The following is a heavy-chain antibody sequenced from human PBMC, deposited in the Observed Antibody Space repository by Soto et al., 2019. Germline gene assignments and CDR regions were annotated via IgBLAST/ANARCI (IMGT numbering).Heavy chain of an antibody. J-gene: IGHJ5*02. D-gene: IGHD3-22*01. Sequence: GASVKVSCKASGYTFTSYGISWVRQAPGQGLEWMGWISAYNGNTNYAQKLQGRVTMTTDTSTSTAYMELRSLRSDDKAVYYCARVRNYYDSSANWFDPGGQETLVTVSS. CDR2: ISAYNGNT. CDR3: ARVRNYYDSSANWFDP. V-gene: IGHV1-18*01. CDR1: GYTFTSYG.